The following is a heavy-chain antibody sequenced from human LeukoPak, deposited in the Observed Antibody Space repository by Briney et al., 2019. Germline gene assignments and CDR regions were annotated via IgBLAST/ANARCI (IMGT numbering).Heavy chain of an antibody. J-gene: IGHJ4*02. Sequence: VGSVKVSCKVSGYSLTALSMHWGRQAPGKGLEWMGGFDPEVGKTMYAEKLDGRLTVTDDTSADTAYMQLSSLRLEDTAVYYCATDMVGYCGDVTCYSEAYWGQGTLVTVSS. CDR2: FDPEVGKT. V-gene: IGHV1-24*01. D-gene: IGHD2-21*01. CDR1: GYSLTALS. CDR3: ATDMVGYCGDVTCYSEAY.